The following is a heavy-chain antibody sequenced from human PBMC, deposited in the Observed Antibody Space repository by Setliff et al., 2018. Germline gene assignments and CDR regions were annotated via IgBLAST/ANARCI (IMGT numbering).Heavy chain of an antibody. V-gene: IGHV3-48*01. D-gene: IGHD3-22*01. J-gene: IGHJ6*03. CDR1: GFTFKNYG. CDR2: ISTSSGTR. CDR3: ARLALTGYDSSGYYYALEYYYYMDV. Sequence: GGSLRLSCVASGFTFKNYGMHWVRQAPGKGLEWISYISTSSGTRYYADSVKGRFTISRDNANQSLYLQMNSLRAEDTAVYYCARLALTGYDSSGYYYALEYYYYMDVWGKGTTVTVSS.